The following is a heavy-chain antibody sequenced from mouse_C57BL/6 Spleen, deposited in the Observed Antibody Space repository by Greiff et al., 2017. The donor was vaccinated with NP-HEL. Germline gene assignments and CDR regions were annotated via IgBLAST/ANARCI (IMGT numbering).Heavy chain of an antibody. J-gene: IGHJ2*01. CDR2: IDPEDGET. Sequence: EVQLQQSGAELVKPGASVKLSCTASGFNIKDYYMHWVKQRTEQGLEWIGRIDPEDGETKYAPKFQGKATIPADTSSNTAYLQLSSLASEDTAMYYCARHSWDGYYFDYWGQGTTLTVSS. CDR3: ARHSWDGYYFDY. V-gene: IGHV14-2*01. CDR1: GFNIKDYY. D-gene: IGHD4-1*01.